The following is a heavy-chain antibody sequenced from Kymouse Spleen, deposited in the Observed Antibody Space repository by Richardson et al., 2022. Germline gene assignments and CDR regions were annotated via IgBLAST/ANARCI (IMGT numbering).Heavy chain of an antibody. CDR2: INHSGST. CDR1: GGSFSGYY. CDR3: ARGDYYGSGSWFDY. V-gene: IGHV4-34*01. J-gene: IGHJ4*02. Sequence: QVQLQQWGAGLLKPSETLSLTCAVYGGSFSGYYWSWIRQPPGKGLEWIGEINHSGSTNYNPSLKSRVTISVDTSKNQFSLKLSSVTAADTAVYYCARGDYYGSGSWFDYWGQGTLVTVSS. D-gene: IGHD3-10*01.